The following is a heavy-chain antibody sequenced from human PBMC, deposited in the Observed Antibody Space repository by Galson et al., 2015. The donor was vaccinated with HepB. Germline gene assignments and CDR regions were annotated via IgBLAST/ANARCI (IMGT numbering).Heavy chain of an antibody. D-gene: IGHD3-9*01. CDR1: GGTFSSYT. CDR2: IIPILGIA. CDR3: ASTDYDILTGWKYYYYYYGMDV. J-gene: IGHJ6*02. Sequence: SVKVSCKASGGTFSSYTISWVRQAPGQGLEWMGRIIPILGIANYAQKFQGRVTITADKSTSTAYMELSSLRSEDTAVYYCASTDYDILTGWKYYYYYYGMDVWGQGTTVTVSS. V-gene: IGHV1-69*02.